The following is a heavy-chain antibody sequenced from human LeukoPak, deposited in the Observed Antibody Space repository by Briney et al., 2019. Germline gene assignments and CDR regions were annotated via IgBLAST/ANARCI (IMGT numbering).Heavy chain of an antibody. CDR2: IYHSGST. CDR3: ARAVNWFDP. Sequence: PSETLSLTCTVSSYSISSGYYWGWIRPPPGKGLEWIGSIYHSGSTYYNPSLKSRVTISVDTSRNQFSLKLSSVTAADTAVYYCARAVNWFDPWGQGTLVTVSS. J-gene: IGHJ5*02. CDR1: SYSISSGYY. V-gene: IGHV4-38-2*02.